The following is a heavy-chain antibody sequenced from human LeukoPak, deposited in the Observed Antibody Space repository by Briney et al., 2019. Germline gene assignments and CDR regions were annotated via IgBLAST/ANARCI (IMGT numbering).Heavy chain of an antibody. J-gene: IGHJ4*02. CDR1: GYTFTSYA. V-gene: IGHV7-4-1*02. Sequence: ASVKVSCKASGYTFTSYAMNWVRQAPGQGLEWMGWINTNTGNPTYAQGFTGRFVFSLDTSVSTAYLQISSLKAEDTAVYYCARDFPTITSWNYFDYWGQGALVVVSS. D-gene: IGHD2-2*01. CDR3: ARDFPTITSWNYFDY. CDR2: INTNTGNP.